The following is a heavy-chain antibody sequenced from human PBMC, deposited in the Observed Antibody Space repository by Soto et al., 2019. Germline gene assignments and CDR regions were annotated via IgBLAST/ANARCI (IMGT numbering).Heavy chain of an antibody. CDR1: GASISSFC. Sequence: SEILSLTCTVSGASISSFCWGWIRQPPGEGLEWIAYVCDSGSTNHNPSLKSRVTMSLDTSKKQFSLKLDSVTAADTAVYYCARDFLGSLDYWGQGILVTVSS. D-gene: IGHD3-10*01. V-gene: IGHV4-59*01. J-gene: IGHJ4*02. CDR3: ARDFLGSLDY. CDR2: VCDSGST.